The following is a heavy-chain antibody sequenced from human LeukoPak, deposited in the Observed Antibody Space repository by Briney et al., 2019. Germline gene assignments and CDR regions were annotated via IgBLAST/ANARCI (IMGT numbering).Heavy chain of an antibody. Sequence: ASVKVSCKTSGYTFANYGVSWVRQAPGQGLEWMGWISGYNGNTNYADKFQGRLTMTTHTSTSTAYLELRSPRSDDTAVYYCVREVSAANAGYMDVWGTGTTVTVSS. J-gene: IGHJ6*03. D-gene: IGHD6-13*01. CDR2: ISGYNGNT. CDR3: VREVSAANAGYMDV. V-gene: IGHV1-18*01. CDR1: GYTFANYG.